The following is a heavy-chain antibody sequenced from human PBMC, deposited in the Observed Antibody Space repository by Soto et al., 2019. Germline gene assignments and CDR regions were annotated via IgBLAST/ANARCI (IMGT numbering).Heavy chain of an antibody. J-gene: IGHJ4*02. CDR2: ISYDGCNV. Sequence: WGSLRLSCAASGFTFSRYGMHWVRSAPGKGLAWVAVISYDGCNVYYADSVKGLFTIYRDNSKNTLYLQMNSLRAEDTAGYYCAKAAMFHCGGGSCYSGPFDYWGEGTLVTVSS. CDR3: AKAAMFHCGGGSCYSGPFDY. D-gene: IGHD2-15*01. CDR1: GFTFSRYG. V-gene: IGHV3-30*18.